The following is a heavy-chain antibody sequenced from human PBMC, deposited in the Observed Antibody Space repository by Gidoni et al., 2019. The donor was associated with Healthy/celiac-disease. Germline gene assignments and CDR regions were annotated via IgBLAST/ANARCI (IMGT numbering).Heavy chain of an antibody. Sequence: QLQLQESGPGLVKPSETLSLTCTVSGGSISSSSYYWGWIRQPPGKGLEWIGSIYYSGSTYYNPSLKSRVTISVDTSKNQFSLKLSSVTAADTAVYYCARDQGDTIFGVTRDDNWFDPWGQGTLVTVSS. CDR3: ARDQGDTIFGVTRDDNWFDP. CDR1: GGSISSSSYY. V-gene: IGHV4-39*07. D-gene: IGHD3-3*01. CDR2: IYYSGST. J-gene: IGHJ5*02.